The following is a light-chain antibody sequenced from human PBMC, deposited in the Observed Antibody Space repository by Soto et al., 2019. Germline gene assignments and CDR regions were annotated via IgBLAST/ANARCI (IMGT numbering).Light chain of an antibody. V-gene: IGLV6-57*02. CDR2: EDN. J-gene: IGLJ3*02. CDR3: QSHDTTNVV. CDR1: SGSIASNY. Sequence: NFMLTQPHSVSASPGKTVTISCTGSSGSIASNYVQWYQQRPGSAPTTVIYEDNKRPPGVPDRFSGSVDTSSNSASLIISGLKTEDEADYYCQSHDTTNVVFGRGTKLTVL.